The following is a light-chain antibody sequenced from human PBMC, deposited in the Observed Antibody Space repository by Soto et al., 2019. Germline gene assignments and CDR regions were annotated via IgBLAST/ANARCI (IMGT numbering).Light chain of an antibody. CDR2: IAS. V-gene: IGKV3-20*01. J-gene: IGKJ1*01. Sequence: EIVLTQSPDTLSLSPGERATLSCRASQSVSSNHLAWYQQKTGQTPRLLIYIASTRAPGIPDRFRGSGSGTHFTLTISRLEPEDFAVNYCQQYDSSPWTFGQGTKVEIK. CDR1: QSVSSNH. CDR3: QQYDSSPWT.